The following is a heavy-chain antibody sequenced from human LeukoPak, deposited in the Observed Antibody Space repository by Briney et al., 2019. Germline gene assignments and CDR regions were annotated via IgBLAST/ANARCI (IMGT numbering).Heavy chain of an antibody. CDR3: ARRTSPGYYYYMDV. CDR1: GYTFTGYY. V-gene: IGHV1-2*02. CDR2: INPNSGGT. J-gene: IGHJ6*03. Sequence: ASVTVSCKASGYTFTGYYMHWVRQAPGQGLEWMGWINPNSGGTNYAQKFQGRVTMTRDTSISTAYMELSRLRSDDTAVYYCARRTSPGYYYYMDVWGKGTTVTVSS.